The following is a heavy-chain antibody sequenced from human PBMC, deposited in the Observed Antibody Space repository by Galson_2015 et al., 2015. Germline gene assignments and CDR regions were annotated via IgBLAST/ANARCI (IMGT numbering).Heavy chain of an antibody. CDR1: GFTFSGSA. V-gene: IGHV3-73*01. D-gene: IGHD6-19*01. J-gene: IGHJ5*02. CDR3: SSLVAGIGLSDP. CDR2: IRSNANSSAT. Sequence: SLRLSCAASGFTFSGSAMHWVRQASGKGLVWVGRIRSNANSSATAYAASVKGRFTTTRDDTKNTAYLQMNSLKTEDTAVYYCSSLVAGIGLSDPWGQGTLVTVSS.